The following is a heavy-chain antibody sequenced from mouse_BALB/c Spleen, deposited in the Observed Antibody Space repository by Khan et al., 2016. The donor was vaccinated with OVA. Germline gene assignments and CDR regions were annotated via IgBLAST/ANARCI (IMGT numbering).Heavy chain of an antibody. J-gene: IGHJ4*01. D-gene: IGHD4-1*01. CDR1: GYTFTKNG. Sequence: QVQLKQSGPELKKPGETVKISCKASGYTFTKNGLNWAKQAPGKGLKWMGWINTYTGEPTYAVDFRGRFALSLETSASTAYLQINNLKNEGTATYFCARVGYAGTMDYWGQGSSVTVSS. CDR3: ARVGYAGTMDY. V-gene: IGHV9-3-1*01. CDR2: INTYTGEP.